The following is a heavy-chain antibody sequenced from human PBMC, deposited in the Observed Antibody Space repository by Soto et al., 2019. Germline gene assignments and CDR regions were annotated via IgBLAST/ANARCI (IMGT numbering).Heavy chain of an antibody. D-gene: IGHD5-12*01. CDR1: GGTFSSYA. CDR3: ARRDFGEVATINYYYGMDV. V-gene: IGHV1-69*13. CDR2: IIPIFGTA. Sequence: SVKVACKASGGTFSSYAISWVRQAPGQGLEWMGGIIPIFGTANYAQKFQGRATITADESTSTAYMELSSLRSEDTAVYYCARRDFGEVATINYYYGMDVWGQGTTGTVSS. J-gene: IGHJ6*02.